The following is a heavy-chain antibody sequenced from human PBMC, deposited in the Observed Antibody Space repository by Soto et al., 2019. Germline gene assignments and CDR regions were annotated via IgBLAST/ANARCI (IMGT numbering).Heavy chain of an antibody. D-gene: IGHD2-8*01. Sequence: LSLTCTVSGGSISSYYWSWIRQPPGKGLEWIAYIYYTGSTKYNPSLKSQATISLDTSKNEVYLKMTSVTAADTAVYYCARARVRGVSPDYDFWGQGTQVTVSS. CDR3: ARARVRGVSPDYDF. CDR1: GGSISSYY. J-gene: IGHJ4*02. CDR2: IYYTGST. V-gene: IGHV4-59*01.